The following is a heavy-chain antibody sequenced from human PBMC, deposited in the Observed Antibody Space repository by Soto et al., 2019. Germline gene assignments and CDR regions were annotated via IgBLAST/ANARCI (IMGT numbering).Heavy chain of an antibody. J-gene: IGHJ4*02. D-gene: IGHD2-21*01. CDR2: TYYTGNT. V-gene: IGHV4-59*08. CDR3: ARRSIIEVVRSGYFDY. CDR1: DDSINSYY. Sequence: PSETLSLTCTVSDDSINSYYWNWIRQPPGKRLEWIGYTYYTGNTNYNPSLKSRVTISVDTSKNQFSLKLSSVTAADTAVYYCARRSIIEVVRSGYFDYWGQGTLVTVSS.